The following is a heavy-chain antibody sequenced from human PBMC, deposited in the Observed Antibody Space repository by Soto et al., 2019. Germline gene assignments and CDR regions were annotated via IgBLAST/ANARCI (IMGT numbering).Heavy chain of an antibody. D-gene: IGHD3-16*01. J-gene: IGHJ4*02. CDR2: ISATSAKI. V-gene: IGHV3-48*02. CDR1: GFKFNYYA. Sequence: EVQLVESGGGLVQPGGSLRLSCAASGFKFNYYAMNWVRQVPGKGLEWVSYISATSAKIDYADSVKGRFTISRDNARNSLYLQMNSLRDEDTAVYHCVADSSYGSRWVSHFDQWGRGTLVTVSS. CDR3: VADSSYGSRWVSHFDQ.